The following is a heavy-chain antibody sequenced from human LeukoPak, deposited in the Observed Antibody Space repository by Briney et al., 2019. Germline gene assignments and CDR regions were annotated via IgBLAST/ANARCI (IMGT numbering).Heavy chain of an antibody. CDR3: ARHRSNYFDY. CDR1: GSISSYY. CDR2: IYTSGST. V-gene: IGHV4-4*09. J-gene: IGHJ4*02. D-gene: IGHD3-10*01. Sequence: SETLSLTCSVSGSISSYYWTWIRQPPGKGLEWIGYIYTSGSTNYNPSLKSRVTISVDTSKNQFSLKLSSVTAADTAVYYCARHRSNYFDYWGQGTLVTVSS.